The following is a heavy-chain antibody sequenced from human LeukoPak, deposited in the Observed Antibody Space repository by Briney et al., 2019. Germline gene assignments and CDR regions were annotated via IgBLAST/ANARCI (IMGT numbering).Heavy chain of an antibody. CDR3: ARKSASGNYPLDY. CDR1: GFTFSSYS. CDR2: IGADSATT. V-gene: IGHV3-23*01. D-gene: IGHD3-10*01. Sequence: GGSLRLSCAASGFTFSSYSMNWVRQAPGKGLEWVSVIGADSATTFYADSVKGRFTISRDNAKNTVFLQMSSLRAEDTALYYCARKSASGNYPLDYWGQGTLVTVSS. J-gene: IGHJ4*02.